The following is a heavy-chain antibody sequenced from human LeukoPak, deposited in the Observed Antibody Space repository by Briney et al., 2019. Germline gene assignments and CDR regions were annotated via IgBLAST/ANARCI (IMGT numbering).Heavy chain of an antibody. CDR1: GFTFSSYS. CDR3: ARTYYDILTGYNPYFDY. CDR2: IYGDNT. D-gene: IGHD3-9*01. J-gene: IGHJ4*02. Sequence: GGSLRLSCAASGFTFSSYSMNWVRQAPGKGLEWVSFIYGDNTHYSDSVKGRFTISRDNAKNFLYLQMNSLRAEDTAVYYCARTYYDILTGYNPYFDYWGQGILVTVSS. V-gene: IGHV3-21*01.